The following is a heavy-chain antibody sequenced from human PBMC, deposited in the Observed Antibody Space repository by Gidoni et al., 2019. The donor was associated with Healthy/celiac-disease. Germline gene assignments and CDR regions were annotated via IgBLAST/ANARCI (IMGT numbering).Heavy chain of an antibody. D-gene: IGHD2-2*01. CDR3: AKDYGVTLVPAAIELAFDI. V-gene: IGHV3-23*01. CDR1: GFTFSSYA. J-gene: IGHJ3*02. CDR2: ISGSGVST. Sequence: EVQRLESGGGLVQPGGSRRLSCAASGFTFSSYAMSWVRQAPGKGLEWVSAISGSGVSTYYADSVKGRFTISRDNSKNTLYLQMNSLRAEDTAVYYCAKDYGVTLVPAAIELAFDIWGQGTMVTVSS.